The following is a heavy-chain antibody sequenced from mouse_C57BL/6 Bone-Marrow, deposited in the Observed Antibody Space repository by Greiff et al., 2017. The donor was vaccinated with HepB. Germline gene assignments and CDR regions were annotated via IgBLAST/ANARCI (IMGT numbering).Heavy chain of an antibody. D-gene: IGHD1-1*01. CDR1: GYTFTSYW. Sequence: QVQLQQPGADLVKPGASVKVSCKASGYTFTSYWMHWVKQRPGQGLEWIGRIHPSDSDTNYNQKFKGKATLTVDKSSSTAYMQLSSLTSEDSAVYSCAIPSHYYGSSLWYFDVWGTGTTVTVSS. J-gene: IGHJ1*03. V-gene: IGHV1-74*01. CDR2: IHPSDSDT. CDR3: AIPSHYYGSSLWYFDV.